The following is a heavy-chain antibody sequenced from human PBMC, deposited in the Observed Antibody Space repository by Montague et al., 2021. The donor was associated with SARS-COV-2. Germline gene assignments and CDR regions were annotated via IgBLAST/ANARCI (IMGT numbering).Heavy chain of an antibody. V-gene: IGHV3-30-3*01. J-gene: IGHJ3*02. D-gene: IGHD3-16*02. CDR2: ISYDGSNK. CDR3: ARSAWGGYRDAFDI. Sequence: SLSLSCAASGFTFSRYAMHWVRQAPGKGLEWVAVISYDGSNKYYADSVKGRFTISRDNSKNTLYLQMNSLRAEDTAVYYCARSAWGGYRDAFDIWGQGTMVTVSS. CDR1: GFTFSRYA.